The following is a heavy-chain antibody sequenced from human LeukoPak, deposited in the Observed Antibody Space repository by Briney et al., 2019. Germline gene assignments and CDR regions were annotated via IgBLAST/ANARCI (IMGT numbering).Heavy chain of an antibody. CDR3: MKGRISEYGLDF. V-gene: IGHV3-23*01. J-gene: IGHJ4*02. CDR1: GFTFSRSA. D-gene: IGHD2/OR15-2a*01. CDR2: ISSSGNT. Sequence: GGSLRLSCAGSGFTFSRSAMTWVRQTPGKGPDWVSSISSSGNTYYADSVQGRFTISRDNSKTMLYLQMNSLRAEDTAVYYCMKGRISEYGLDFWGQGTLVTVSS.